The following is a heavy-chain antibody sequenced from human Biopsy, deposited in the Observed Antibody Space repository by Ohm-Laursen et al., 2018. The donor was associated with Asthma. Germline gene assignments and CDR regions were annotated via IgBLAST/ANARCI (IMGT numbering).Heavy chain of an antibody. CDR2: INSVFGTT. V-gene: IGHV1-69*13. Sequence: SVNVSCKSLGGTFNTYVIGWVGQAPGQGLEWMGGINSVFGTTTYPQKFPDRVTITADDSTSTVYMELSSLRSEDTAVYYCARKAGSCISRSCYSLDFWGQGTLVTVSS. D-gene: IGHD2-15*01. J-gene: IGHJ4*02. CDR3: ARKAGSCISRSCYSLDF. CDR1: GGTFNTYV.